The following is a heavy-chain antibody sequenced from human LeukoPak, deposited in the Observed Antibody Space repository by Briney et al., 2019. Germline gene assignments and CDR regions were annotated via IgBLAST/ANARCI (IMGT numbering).Heavy chain of an antibody. D-gene: IGHD3-22*01. CDR3: AKDLDLNYYDSSGPNYGDY. CDR1: GFTFSKAW. CDR2: ISGSGGST. V-gene: IGHV3-23*01. Sequence: PGGSLRLSCAASGFTFSKAWMSWVRQAPGKGLEWVSAISGSGGSTYYADSVKGRFTISRDNPKNTLYLQMNSLRAEDTAVYYCAKDLDLNYYDSSGPNYGDYWGQGTLVTASS. J-gene: IGHJ4*02.